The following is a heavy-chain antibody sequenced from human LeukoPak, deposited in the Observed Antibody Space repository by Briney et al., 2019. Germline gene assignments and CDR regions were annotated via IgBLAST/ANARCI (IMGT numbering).Heavy chain of an antibody. D-gene: IGHD5-12*01. V-gene: IGHV1-2*02. CDR3: ARAHVDIVATIKFDS. CDR1: GYTFSAYY. J-gene: IGHJ4*02. Sequence: ASVKVSCTASGYTFSAYYMHWVRQAPGQRLEWMGWINPNNDGTNYAQKFYGRVTMTWDTSISTAYMELNRLKSDDTAVYYCARAHVDIVATIKFDSWGQGTLVTVSS. CDR2: INPNNDGT.